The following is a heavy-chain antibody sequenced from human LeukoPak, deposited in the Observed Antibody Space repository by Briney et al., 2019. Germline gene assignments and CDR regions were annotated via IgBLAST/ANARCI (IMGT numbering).Heavy chain of an antibody. Sequence: GGSLRLSCAASMLTVSNNFMSWARQAPGKGLEWVSIIYSGGTTYYGDSVKGRFTISRDNSKNTLYLQMNSLRAEDTAVYYCATRARPGYYYGMDVWGQGTTVTVSS. CDR2: IYSGGTT. CDR1: MLTVSNNF. J-gene: IGHJ6*02. CDR3: ATRARPGYYYGMDV. V-gene: IGHV3-66*01. D-gene: IGHD6-6*01.